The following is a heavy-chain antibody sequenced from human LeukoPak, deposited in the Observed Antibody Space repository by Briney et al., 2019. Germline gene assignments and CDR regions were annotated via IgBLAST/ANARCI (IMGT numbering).Heavy chain of an antibody. D-gene: IGHD3-10*01. Sequence: SQTLSLICTVSGGSISSGGYYWSWIRQHPGKGLEWIGYIYYSGSTYYNPSLKSRVTISVDTSKNQFSLKLSSVTAADTAVYYCARDENWSYYQIWGQGTMVTVSS. CDR3: ARDENWSYYQI. CDR2: IYYSGST. V-gene: IGHV4-31*03. CDR1: GGSISSGGYY. J-gene: IGHJ3*02.